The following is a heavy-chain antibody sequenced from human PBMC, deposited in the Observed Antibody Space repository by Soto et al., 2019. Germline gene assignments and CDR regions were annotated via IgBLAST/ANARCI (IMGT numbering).Heavy chain of an antibody. J-gene: IGHJ3*02. CDR3: ARDPSGYYSNDAFDI. CDR1: GGTFSSYA. V-gene: IGHV1-69*13. D-gene: IGHD3-22*01. Sequence: GASVKVSCKASGGTFSSYAISWVRQAPGQGLEWMGGIIPIFGTANYAQKFQGRVTITADESTSTAYMELSSLRSEDMAVYYCARDPSGYYSNDAFDIWGQGTMVTVSS. CDR2: IIPIFGTA.